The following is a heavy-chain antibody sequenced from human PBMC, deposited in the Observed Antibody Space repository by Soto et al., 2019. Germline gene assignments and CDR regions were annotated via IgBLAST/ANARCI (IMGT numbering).Heavy chain of an antibody. V-gene: IGHV1-18*04. CDR3: ARAQMYSGAYHDF. J-gene: IGHJ4*02. CDR2: VTPYNGNA. CDR1: GYTFTNFG. D-gene: IGHD1-26*01. Sequence: QVQLVQSGAEVENPGASVKVSCKASGYTFTNFGINWVRQAPGQGLEGMGWVTPYNGNANYAQKHQGRLTITTDTSTNTAYMELRSLRSDDTAVYYCARAQMYSGAYHDFWGQGTLVTVSS.